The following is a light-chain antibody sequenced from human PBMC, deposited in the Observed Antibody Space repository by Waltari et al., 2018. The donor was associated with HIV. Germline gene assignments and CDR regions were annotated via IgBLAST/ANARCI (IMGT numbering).Light chain of an antibody. CDR3: QQYGSSPSWT. Sequence: EIVLSHSPGTLSLSPGERATLSCRAITSVSSSYLAWYQQKPGQAHRLLIYGASSRATGIPDRFSGSGSGTDFTLTISRLEPEDFAVYYCQQYGSSPSWTFGQGTKVEIK. J-gene: IGKJ1*01. CDR2: GAS. CDR1: TSVSSSY. V-gene: IGKV3-20*01.